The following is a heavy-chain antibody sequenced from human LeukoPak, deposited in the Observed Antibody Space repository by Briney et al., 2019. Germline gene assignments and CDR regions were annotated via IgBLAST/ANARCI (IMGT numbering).Heavy chain of an antibody. CDR3: ARDTGEVDY. V-gene: IGHV1-69*05. J-gene: IGHJ4*02. CDR1: GGTFSSYA. D-gene: IGHD7-27*01. CDR2: IIPIFGTA. Sequence: VASVKVSCKASGGTFSSYAISWVRQAPGQGLEWMGRIIPIFGTANYAQKFQGRVTMTRDTSISTAYMELSRLRSDDTAVYYCARDTGEVDYWGQGTLVTVSS.